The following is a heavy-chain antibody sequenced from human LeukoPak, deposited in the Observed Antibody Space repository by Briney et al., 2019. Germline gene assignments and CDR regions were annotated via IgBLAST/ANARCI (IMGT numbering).Heavy chain of an antibody. Sequence: GASVKVSCKASGYTFTSYGISWVRQAPGQGLEWMGWISAYNGNTNYAQKLQGRVTMTTDTSTSTAYTELRSLRSDDTAVYYCARVPIYGSGSYWSYWGQGTLVTVSS. CDR2: ISAYNGNT. CDR3: ARVPIYGSGSYWSY. CDR1: GYTFTSYG. V-gene: IGHV1-18*01. D-gene: IGHD3-10*01. J-gene: IGHJ4*02.